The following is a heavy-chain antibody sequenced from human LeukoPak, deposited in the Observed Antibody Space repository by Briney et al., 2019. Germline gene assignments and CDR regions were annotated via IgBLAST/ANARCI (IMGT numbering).Heavy chain of an antibody. J-gene: IGHJ6*02. CDR2: IKQDGSEK. V-gene: IGHV3-7*01. CDR3: ARGGVMIVTPLYYYYGLDL. D-gene: IGHD3-22*01. Sequence: GGSLRLSCAASGFTFSSYWMSWVRQAPGKGLEWVAKIKQDGSEKYYVDSVKGRFTISRDNAKNSLSLQMNSLRGEDTAVYYCARGGVMIVTPLYYYYGLDLWGQGTTVTVYS. CDR1: GFTFSSYW.